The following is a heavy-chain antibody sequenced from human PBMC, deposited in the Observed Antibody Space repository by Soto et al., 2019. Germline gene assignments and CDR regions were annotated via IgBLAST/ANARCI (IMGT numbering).Heavy chain of an antibody. J-gene: IGHJ3*02. CDR2: IYYSGST. CDR1: GGSISSGGYY. Sequence: SETLSLTCTVSGGSISSGGYYWSWIRQHPGKGLEWIGYIYYSGSTYYNPSLKSRVTISVDTSKNQFSLELSSVTAADTAVYYCARGEARDAFDIWGQGTMVTVS. V-gene: IGHV4-31*03. CDR3: ARGEARDAFDI.